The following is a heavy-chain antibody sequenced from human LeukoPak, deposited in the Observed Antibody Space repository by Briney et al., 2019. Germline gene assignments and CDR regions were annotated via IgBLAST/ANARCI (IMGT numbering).Heavy chain of an antibody. CDR3: ARGRVPIATTYYFDY. D-gene: IGHD2-2*01. J-gene: IGHJ4*02. V-gene: IGHV3-7*01. CDR2: IKQDGSEK. CDR1: GFSFSSYW. Sequence: GGSLRLSCAASGFSFSSYWMSWVRQAPGKGLEWVANIKQDGSEKYYVDSVKGRFTISGDNAKNSQYLQMNSLGAEDTAVYYCARGRVPIATTYYFDYWGQGTLVTVSS.